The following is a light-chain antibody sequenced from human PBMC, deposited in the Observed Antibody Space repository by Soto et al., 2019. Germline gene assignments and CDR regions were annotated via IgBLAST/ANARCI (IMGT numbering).Light chain of an antibody. V-gene: IGLV2-23*01. J-gene: IGLJ1*01. CDR3: SSNADSTTYV. Sequence: QSALTQPASVSGSPGQSITISCSGTHSDFGTYKLVSWYQQHPGRPPKLVIYEGTERPSGISNRFSASQSGSTASLTISGLQAGDEADYYCSSNADSTTYVFGTGTKVTVL. CDR2: EGT. CDR1: HSDFGTYKL.